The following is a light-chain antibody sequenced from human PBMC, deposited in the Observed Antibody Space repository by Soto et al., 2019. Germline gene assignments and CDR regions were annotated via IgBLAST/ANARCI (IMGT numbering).Light chain of an antibody. CDR2: GAS. V-gene: IGKV3-20*01. CDR1: QSVSSSY. CDR3: QQYGSSPQT. Sequence: EIGLTQSPGTLSLSPGERATLSCRASQSVSSSYLAWYQQKPGQAPRLLLYGASSRATGIPDRFSGSGSGTDFTLTISRLEPEDFAVYYCQQYGSSPQTFGQGTKVDIK. J-gene: IGKJ1*01.